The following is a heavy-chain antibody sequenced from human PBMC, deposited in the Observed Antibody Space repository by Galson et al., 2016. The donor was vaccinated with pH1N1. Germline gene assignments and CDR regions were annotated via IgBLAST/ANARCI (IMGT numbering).Heavy chain of an antibody. CDR3: IRDLGRLRDY. D-gene: IGHD7-27*01. CDR2: IDPSNGGT. Sequence: SVKVSCKASGYTFTREYIHWVRQAPGQGLQWMGVIDPSNGGTTYSQNFQGLVTMTRDTSTNTVHMELSGLKSDDTAVYFCIRDLGRLRDYWGQGTLVTVSS. CDR1: GYTFTREY. V-gene: IGHV1-46*01. J-gene: IGHJ4*02.